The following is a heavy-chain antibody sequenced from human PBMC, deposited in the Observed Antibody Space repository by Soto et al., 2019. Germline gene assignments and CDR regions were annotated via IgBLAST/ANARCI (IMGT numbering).Heavy chain of an antibody. D-gene: IGHD3-3*01. CDR1: GGSFSGYS. CDR3: AFSGPRFFGGIDV. CDR2: INHGGST. V-gene: IGHV4-34*01. J-gene: IGHJ6*02. Sequence: SETLSLTCAVYGGSFSGYSWSWIRQTPGKGLERIGDINHGGSTRYNPSLKSRATISVDTSKSQFYLNLNSVTAADTSVYYCAFSGPRFFGGIDVWGHGTTVTVS.